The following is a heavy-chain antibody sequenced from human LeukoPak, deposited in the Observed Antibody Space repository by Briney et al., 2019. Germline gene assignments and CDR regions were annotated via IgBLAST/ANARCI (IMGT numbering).Heavy chain of an antibody. D-gene: IGHD2-15*01. Sequence: SETLSLTCTVSGDSMTSSNHYWVWIRQPPGKGLEWVGSIYYGGSTYYNPSLKSRVTISQDTSKNQFSLKVNTVTAADTAVYHCARRSHCTGDSCYPVWGQGTTVTVSS. CDR1: GDSMTSSNHY. CDR2: IYYGGST. CDR3: ARRSHCTGDSCYPV. V-gene: IGHV4-39*01. J-gene: IGHJ6*02.